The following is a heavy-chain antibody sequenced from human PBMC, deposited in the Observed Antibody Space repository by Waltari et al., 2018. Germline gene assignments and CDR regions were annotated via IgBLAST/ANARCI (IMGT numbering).Heavy chain of an antibody. J-gene: IGHJ4*02. CDR2: IWYDGSNK. CDR3: AKNSIRSIAARPDY. V-gene: IGHV3-33*06. CDR1: GFTFSSYG. D-gene: IGHD6-6*01. Sequence: QVQLVESGGGVVQPGRSLRLSCAASGFTFSSYGWHWVRQAPGKGLEWGAVIWYDGSNKYYADSVKGRFTISRDNSKNTLYLQMNSLRAEDTAVYYCAKNSIRSIAARPDYWGQGTLVTVSS.